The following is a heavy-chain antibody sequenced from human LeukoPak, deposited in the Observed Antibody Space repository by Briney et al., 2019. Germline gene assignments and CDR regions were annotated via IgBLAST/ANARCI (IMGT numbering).Heavy chain of an antibody. V-gene: IGHV3-11*01. Sequence: GGSLRLSCAASGFTFSDYYMNWIRQAPGKGLEWVSYISSSGNSIHYADSVKGRFTTSRDNAKNSLCLQMNSLRVEDTAVYYCARGDWYSFDYWGQGALVTVSS. J-gene: IGHJ4*02. CDR3: ARGDWYSFDY. CDR1: GFTFSDYY. CDR2: ISSSGNSI. D-gene: IGHD3-9*01.